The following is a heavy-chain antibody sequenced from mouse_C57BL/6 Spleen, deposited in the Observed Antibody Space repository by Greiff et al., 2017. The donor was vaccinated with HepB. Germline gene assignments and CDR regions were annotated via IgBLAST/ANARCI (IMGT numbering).Heavy chain of an antibody. CDR3: ARGDYEG. D-gene: IGHD1-1*01. CDR1: GFTFSSYA. Sequence: EVMLVESGGGLVKPGGSLKLSCAASGFTFSSYAMSWVRQTPEKRLEWVATISDGGSYTYYPDNVKGRFTISRDNAKNNLYLQMSHLKSEDTAMYYCARGDYEGWGQGTTLTVSS. J-gene: IGHJ2*01. V-gene: IGHV5-4*03. CDR2: ISDGGSYT.